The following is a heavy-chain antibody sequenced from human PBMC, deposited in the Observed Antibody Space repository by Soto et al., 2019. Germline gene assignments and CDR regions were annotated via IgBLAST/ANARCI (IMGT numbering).Heavy chain of an antibody. V-gene: IGHV1-3*05. D-gene: IGHD2-21*02. CDR3: ARSIVVVTALDY. CDR2: INDGNGNT. Sequence: QVQLVQSGAEEKKPGASVKVSCKASGYTFTSYAMHWVRQAPGQRLEWMGWINDGNGNTKYSQKFQGRVTITRDTSASTAYMELSSLRSEDPAVYYCARSIVVVTALDYWGQGTLVTVSS. J-gene: IGHJ4*02. CDR1: GYTFTSYA.